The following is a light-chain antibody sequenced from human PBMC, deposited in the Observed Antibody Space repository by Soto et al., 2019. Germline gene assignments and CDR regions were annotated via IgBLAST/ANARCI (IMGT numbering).Light chain of an antibody. CDR1: QSIDSW. V-gene: IGKV1-5*03. J-gene: IGKJ1*01. CDR3: QHYKSSPWT. CDR2: KAS. Sequence: DIQMTQSPSTMSASVGDRVTITCRASQSIDSWLAWYQQKPGKAPKFLMYKASNLESGVPSRFSGSGSETEFTLTISSLQPDDFATYYCQHYKSSPWTFGQGTKVELK.